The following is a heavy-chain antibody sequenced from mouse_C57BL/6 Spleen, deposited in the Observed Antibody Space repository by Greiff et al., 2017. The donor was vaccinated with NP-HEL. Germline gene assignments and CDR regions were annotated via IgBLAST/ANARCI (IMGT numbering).Heavy chain of an antibody. D-gene: IGHD1-1*01. CDR3: TRDRGTTVVEDWFAY. CDR2: ISSGGDYI. V-gene: IGHV5-9-1*02. J-gene: IGHJ3*01. Sequence: VAYISSGGDYIYYADTVKGRFTISRDNARNTLYLQMSSLKSEDTAMYYCTRDRGTTVVEDWFAYWGQGTLVTVSA.